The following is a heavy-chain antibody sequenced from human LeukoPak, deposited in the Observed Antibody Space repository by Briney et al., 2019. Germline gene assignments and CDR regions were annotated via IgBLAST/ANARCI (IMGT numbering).Heavy chain of an antibody. V-gene: IGHV4-38-2*02. CDR3: ARVAAAGTKWYFDC. J-gene: IGHJ4*02. Sequence: SETLSLTCTVSDYSISSGYYWGWIRQPPGKGLEWIRSIYLSGSTYYNPSLKSRVTISVDTSKNQFSLKLSSVTAADTAVYYCARVAAAGTKWYFDCWGQGTLVTVSS. CDR2: IYLSGST. D-gene: IGHD6-13*01. CDR1: DYSISSGYY.